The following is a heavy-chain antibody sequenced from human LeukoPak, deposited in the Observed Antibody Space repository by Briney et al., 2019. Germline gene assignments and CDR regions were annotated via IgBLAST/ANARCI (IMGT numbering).Heavy chain of an antibody. CDR3: AKTLHMSPTTISYGLDV. D-gene: IGHD1-1*01. Sequence: GGSLRLSCVGSGFIFSSYAMSWVRQAPGKGLEWVSGISGSGGSNHYADSVKGRFTISRDHSKNTMYLQMNSLRAEHTAIFYCAKTLHMSPTTISYGLDVWGQGITVTVSS. V-gene: IGHV3-23*01. CDR2: ISGSGGSN. J-gene: IGHJ6*02. CDR1: GFIFSSYA.